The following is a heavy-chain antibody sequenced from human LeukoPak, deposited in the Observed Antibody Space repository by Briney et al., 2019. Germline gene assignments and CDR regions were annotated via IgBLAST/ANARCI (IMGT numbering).Heavy chain of an antibody. CDR1: GGSISSYY. CDR3: ARGGRGRFDY. CDR2: IYYSGST. V-gene: IGHV4-59*12. J-gene: IGHJ4*02. D-gene: IGHD2-15*01. Sequence: SETLSLTCTVSGGSISSYYWSWIRQPPGKGLEWIGYIYYSGSTYYNPSLKSRVTISVDTSKNQFSLKLSSVTAADTAVYYCARGGRGRFDYWGQGTLVTVSS.